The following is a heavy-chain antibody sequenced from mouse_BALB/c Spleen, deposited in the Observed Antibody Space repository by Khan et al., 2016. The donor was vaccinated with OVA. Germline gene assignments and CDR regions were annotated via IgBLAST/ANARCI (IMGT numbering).Heavy chain of an antibody. J-gene: IGHJ3*01. Sequence: QVQLKQSGPGLVAPSQTLSITCTVSGFSLTTYGVHWVRQPPGKGLEWLGVIWAGGSTNHNSALLSRLSISKDNSKSQVFLKMNSLQTDDTDMYYCARAFYDGAWFAYWGQGTLVTVSA. CDR1: GFSLTTYG. CDR2: IWAGGST. CDR3: ARAFYDGAWFAY. V-gene: IGHV2-9*02. D-gene: IGHD1-1*01.